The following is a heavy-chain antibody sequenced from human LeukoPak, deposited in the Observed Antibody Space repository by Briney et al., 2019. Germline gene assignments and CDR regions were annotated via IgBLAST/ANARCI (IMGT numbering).Heavy chain of an antibody. CDR1: GFTFSSYW. Sequence: PGGSLRLSCAASGFTFSSYWMSWVRQAPGKGLEWVAVISYDGSNKYYADSVKGRFTISRDNSKNTLYLQMNSLRAEDTAVYYCARSVVGATLTYYFDYWGQGTLVTVSS. CDR3: ARSVVGATLTYYFDY. D-gene: IGHD1-26*01. J-gene: IGHJ4*02. CDR2: ISYDGSNK. V-gene: IGHV3-30*03.